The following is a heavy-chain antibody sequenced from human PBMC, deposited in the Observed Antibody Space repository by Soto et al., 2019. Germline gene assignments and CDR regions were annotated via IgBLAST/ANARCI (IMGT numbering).Heavy chain of an antibody. Sequence: PSETLSLTCTVSGGSISSSYWSWIRQPPGKGLEWIGYIYYSGSTDYNPSLKSRVTISVDTSKNQFSLKLSSVTAADTAMYYCASFRRDYSGSYYFAFDIWGQGTMVTVSS. CDR1: GGSISSSY. CDR3: ASFRRDYSGSYYFAFDI. J-gene: IGHJ3*02. CDR2: IYYSGST. D-gene: IGHD1-26*01. V-gene: IGHV4-59*01.